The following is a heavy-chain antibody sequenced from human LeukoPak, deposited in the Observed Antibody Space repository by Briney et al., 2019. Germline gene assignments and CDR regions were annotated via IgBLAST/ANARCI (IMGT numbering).Heavy chain of an antibody. CDR1: GYTLTELS. CDR3: ARDCSGGSCYAY. D-gene: IGHD2-15*01. J-gene: IGHJ4*02. Sequence: ASVKVSCKVSGYTLTELSMHWVRQAPGKGLEWMGGFDPEDGETIYAQKFQGRVTMTEDTSTDTAYMELSSLRSEDTAVYYCARDCSGGSCYAYWGQGTLVTVSS. CDR2: FDPEDGET. V-gene: IGHV1-24*01.